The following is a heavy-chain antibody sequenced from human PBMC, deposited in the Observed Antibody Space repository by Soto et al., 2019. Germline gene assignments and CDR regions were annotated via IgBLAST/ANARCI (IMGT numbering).Heavy chain of an antibody. CDR3: ATAETYGSGSYYYFDY. CDR1: GGSFSGYY. CDR2: INHSGST. Sequence: TSQTLSLTCAVYGGSFSGYYWSWIRQPPGKGLEWIGEINHSGSTNYNPSLKSRVTISVDTSKNQFSLKLSSVTAADAAVYYCATAETYGSGSYYYFDYWGQGTLVTVSS. J-gene: IGHJ4*02. D-gene: IGHD3-10*01. V-gene: IGHV4-34*01.